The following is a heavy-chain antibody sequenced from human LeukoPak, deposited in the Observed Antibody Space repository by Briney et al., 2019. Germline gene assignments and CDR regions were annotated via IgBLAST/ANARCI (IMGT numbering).Heavy chain of an antibody. J-gene: IGHJ5*02. CDR3: ATRNYDFWSGYYPFDP. CDR2: FDPEDGET. V-gene: IGHV1-24*01. Sequence: ASVKVSCKVSGYTLTELSMHWVRQAPGKGLEWMGGFDPEDGETIYAQKFQGRVTMTEDTSTDTAYMELSSLRSEDTAVYYCATRNYDFWSGYYPFDPWGQGTLVTVSS. CDR1: GYTLTELS. D-gene: IGHD3-3*01.